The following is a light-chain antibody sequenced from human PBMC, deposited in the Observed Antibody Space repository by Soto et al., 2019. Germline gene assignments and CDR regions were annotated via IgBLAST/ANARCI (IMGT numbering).Light chain of an antibody. J-gene: IGKJ2*01. V-gene: IGKV3-20*01. Sequence: EIVLTQSPGTLSLSLGERATLSCRASQSVSSSYLAWYQQKPGQAPRLLIYGASSRATGIPDRFSGSGSGTDFTLTISRLEPEDFAVYYCQQYGSSFLFGQGTKLEIK. CDR2: GAS. CDR3: QQYGSSFL. CDR1: QSVSSSY.